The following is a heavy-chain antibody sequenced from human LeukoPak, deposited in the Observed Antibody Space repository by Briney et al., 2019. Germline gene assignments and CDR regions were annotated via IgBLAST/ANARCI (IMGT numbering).Heavy chain of an antibody. D-gene: IGHD3-10*01. V-gene: IGHV4-59*01. CDR1: GGSISSYY. J-gene: IGHJ6*02. CDR2: IYCSGST. CDR3: ARDRVLLWFGEPDYYYYYGMDV. Sequence: SETLSLTCTVSGGSISSYYWSWIRQPPGKGLEWIGYIYCSGSTNYNPSLKSRVTISVDTSKNQFSLKLSSVTAADTAVYYCARDRVLLWFGEPDYYYYYGMDVWGQGTTVTVSS.